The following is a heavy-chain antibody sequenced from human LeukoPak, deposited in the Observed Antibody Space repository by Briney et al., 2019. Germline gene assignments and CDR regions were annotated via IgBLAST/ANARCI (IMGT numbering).Heavy chain of an antibody. Sequence: GGSLRLSCAASGFTFSSFWMSWVRQAPGKGLEWVANIKQDGSEKYYVDSVKGRFTISRDNAKNSLYLQMNSLRAEDTAVYYCARDPGYSSSWFDRNYFDYWGQGTLVTVSS. V-gene: IGHV3-7*01. CDR1: GFTFSSFW. CDR2: IKQDGSEK. J-gene: IGHJ4*02. CDR3: ARDPGYSSSWFDRNYFDY. D-gene: IGHD6-13*01.